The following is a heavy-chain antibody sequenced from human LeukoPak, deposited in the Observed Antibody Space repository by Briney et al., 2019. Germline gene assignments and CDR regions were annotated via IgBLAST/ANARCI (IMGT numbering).Heavy chain of an antibody. D-gene: IGHD2-8*01. V-gene: IGHV1-69*06. Sequence: EASVKVSCKASGGTFSSYAISWVRQAPGQGLEWMGGIIPIFGTANYAQKFQGRVTITADKSTSTAYMELSSLRSEDTAVYYCARVTNTGFDYWGQGTLVTVSS. CDR1: GGTFSSYA. J-gene: IGHJ4*02. CDR2: IIPIFGTA. CDR3: ARVTNTGFDY.